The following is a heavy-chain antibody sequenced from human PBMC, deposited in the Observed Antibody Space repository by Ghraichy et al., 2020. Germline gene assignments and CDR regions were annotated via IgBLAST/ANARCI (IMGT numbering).Heavy chain of an antibody. CDR1: GYTFNTYS. Sequence: ASVKVSCKASGYTFNTYSMHWVRQAPGQRLEWMGWINAANDNTKYSQKFQGRHTITRDTSASTTYMDLSSLRSEDTAMYYCAGDIGYCTGASCSFYYGMGVSGQGTTVTVSS. CDR3: AGDIGYCTGASCSFYYGMGV. D-gene: IGHD2-15*01. J-gene: IGHJ6*02. V-gene: IGHV1-3*01. CDR2: INAANDNT.